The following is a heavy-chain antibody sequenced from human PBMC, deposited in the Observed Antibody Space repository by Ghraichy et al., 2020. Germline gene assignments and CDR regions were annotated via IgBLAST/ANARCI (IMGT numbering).Heavy chain of an antibody. V-gene: IGHV3-15*01. J-gene: IGHJ4*02. CDR2: IRSKTEGGTT. CDR1: GFTFSDAW. D-gene: IGHD6-13*01. CDR3: TAGLHRSSTFDY. Sequence: GSLRLSCAASGFTFSDAWMSWVRQIPGKGLEWVGRIRSKTEGGTTDFAASVRGRFTLSRDDSRSTLYVQMNSLNTEDTAVYHCTAGLHRSSTFDYWGQGTLVTVSS.